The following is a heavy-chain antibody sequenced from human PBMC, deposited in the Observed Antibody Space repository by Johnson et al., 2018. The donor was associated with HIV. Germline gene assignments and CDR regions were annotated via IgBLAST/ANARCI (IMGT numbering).Heavy chain of an antibody. CDR2: ISSNSGKK. CDR3: ARGRKEIEADDGLDNDAFDL. Sequence: QMQLVESGGGVVQPGRSLIISCAVSQFTFSHYTMHWVRLAPGKGLQWVAVISSNSGKKYYADAVRGRFTISRDISKNTVYLQMDSLRPDDTALYSCARGRKEIEADDGLDNDAFDLWGQGTLVTVSS. CDR1: QFTFSHYT. J-gene: IGHJ3*01. D-gene: IGHD2-2*03. V-gene: IGHV3-30*04.